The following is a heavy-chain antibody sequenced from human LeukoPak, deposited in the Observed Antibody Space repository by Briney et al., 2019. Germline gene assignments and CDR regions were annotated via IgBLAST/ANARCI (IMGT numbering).Heavy chain of an antibody. Sequence: PGGSLRLSCAASGFTFSSYWMSWVRQAPGKGLEWVANIKQDGSEKYYVDSVKGRFTISRDNAKNSLYPQMNSLRAEDTAVYYCARPAAGAFFDYWGQGTLVTVSS. CDR2: IKQDGSEK. J-gene: IGHJ4*02. CDR3: ARPAAGAFFDY. D-gene: IGHD6-13*01. V-gene: IGHV3-7*01. CDR1: GFTFSSYW.